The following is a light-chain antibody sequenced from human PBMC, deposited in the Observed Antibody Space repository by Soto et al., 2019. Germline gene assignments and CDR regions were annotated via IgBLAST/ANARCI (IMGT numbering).Light chain of an antibody. V-gene: IGKV3-20*01. J-gene: IGKJ5*01. Sequence: EIVLTQSPGTLSLFPGERATLSCRASQSLTTSYLAWYQKKPGQAPRLLIYGASSRATGIPDRFSGSGSGTDVTLTISRLEPDDFAIYYCQQYCSSPTFGQGTRLEIK. CDR2: GAS. CDR1: QSLTTSY. CDR3: QQYCSSPT.